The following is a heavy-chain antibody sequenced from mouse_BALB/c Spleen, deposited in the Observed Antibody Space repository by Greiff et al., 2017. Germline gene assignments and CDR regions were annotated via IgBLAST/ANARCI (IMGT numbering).Heavy chain of an antibody. D-gene: IGHD2-4*01. CDR2: IYPGDGDT. V-gene: IGHV1-87*01. Sequence: QVQLQQSGAELARPGASVKLSCKASGYTFTSYWMQWVKQRPGQGLEWIGAIYPGDGDTRYTQKFKGKATLTADKSSSTAYMQLSSLASEDSAVYYCARGYYDAYWGQGTLVTVSA. CDR3: ARGYYDAY. J-gene: IGHJ3*01. CDR1: GYTFTSYW.